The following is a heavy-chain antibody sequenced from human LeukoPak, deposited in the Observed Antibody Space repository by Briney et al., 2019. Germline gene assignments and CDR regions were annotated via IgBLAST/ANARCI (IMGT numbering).Heavy chain of an antibody. D-gene: IGHD5-12*01. Sequence: SETLSLTCTVSGGSISSYYWSWIRQPPGKGLEWIGYIYYSGSTNYNPSLKSRVTISVDTSENQFSLKLSSVTAADTAVYYCARAQRGYSGYDYYYYYMDVWGKGTTVTVSS. CDR2: IYYSGST. J-gene: IGHJ6*03. V-gene: IGHV4-59*01. CDR1: GGSISSYY. CDR3: ARAQRGYSGYDYYYYYMDV.